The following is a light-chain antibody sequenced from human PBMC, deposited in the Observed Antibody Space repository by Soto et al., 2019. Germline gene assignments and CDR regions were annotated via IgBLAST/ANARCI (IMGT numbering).Light chain of an antibody. CDR2: EVS. V-gene: IGLV2-14*01. CDR1: SSDVGGYNY. Sequence: QSVLTQPASVSGSPGQSITISCTGTSSDVGGYNYVSWYRLRPGKAPKLMIYEVSNRPSGVSNRFSGSKSGNTASLTISGLQAEDEAVYYCSSYASSGGHNYVFATGTKVTVL. J-gene: IGLJ1*01. CDR3: SSYASSGGHNYV.